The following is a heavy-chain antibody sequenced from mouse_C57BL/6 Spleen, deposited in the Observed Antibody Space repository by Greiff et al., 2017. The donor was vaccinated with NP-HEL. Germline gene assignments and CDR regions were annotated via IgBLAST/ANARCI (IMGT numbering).Heavy chain of an antibody. V-gene: IGHV5-17*01. CDR2: ISSGSSTI. D-gene: IGHD1-1*01. CDR3: ANPYYGSSLWYFDV. Sequence: EVQLVESGGGLVKPGGSLKLSCAASGFTFSDYGMHWVRQAPEKGLEWVAYISSGSSTIYYADTVKGRCTISRDNAKNTLFLQMTSLRSEDTAMYYCANPYYGSSLWYFDVWGTGTTVTVSS. CDR1: GFTFSDYG. J-gene: IGHJ1*03.